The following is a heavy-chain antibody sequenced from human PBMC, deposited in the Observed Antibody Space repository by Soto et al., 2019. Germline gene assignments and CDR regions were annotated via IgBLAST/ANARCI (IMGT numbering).Heavy chain of an antibody. J-gene: IGHJ6*02. D-gene: IGHD3-10*01. Sequence: PSETLSLTCTVSGGSISSGGYYWSWIRQHPGKGLEWIGYIYYSGSTYYNPSLKSRVTISVDTSKNQFSLKLSSVTAADTAVYYCARDGPHYGSGSYYLVPYGMDVWGQGTTVTVSS. CDR3: ARDGPHYGSGSYYLVPYGMDV. CDR1: GGSISSGGYY. CDR2: IYYSGST. V-gene: IGHV4-31*03.